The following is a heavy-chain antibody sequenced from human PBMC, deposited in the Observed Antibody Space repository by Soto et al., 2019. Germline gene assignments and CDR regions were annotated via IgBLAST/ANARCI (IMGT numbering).Heavy chain of an antibody. Sequence: EVQLLESGGGLVQPGGSLRLSCAASGFTFSSYAMSWVRQAPGKGLEWVSAISGSGGSTYYADYVKGRFTISRDNSKNTLYQQLNSLRAEDTAVYYCAKDIPFYDFWSGYMDVWGKGTTVTVSS. V-gene: IGHV3-23*01. CDR3: AKDIPFYDFWSGYMDV. CDR2: ISGSGGST. D-gene: IGHD3-3*01. CDR1: GFTFSSYA. J-gene: IGHJ6*03.